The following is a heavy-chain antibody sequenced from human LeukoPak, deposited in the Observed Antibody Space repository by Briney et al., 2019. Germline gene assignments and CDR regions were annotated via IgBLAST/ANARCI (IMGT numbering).Heavy chain of an antibody. CDR1: GFTFSSYS. V-gene: IGHV3-21*01. CDR2: ITSSSKSV. D-gene: IGHD5-18*01. CDR3: GRGYTYSLTRGYHYGMDV. Sequence: GGSLRLSCAASGFTFSSYSMSWVRQAPGKGLEWVSSITSSSKSVYYAGSVRGRFTISRDNAKNSLYLQMNSLRAEDTAVYYCGRGYTYSLTRGYHYGMDVWGQGTTVTVSS. J-gene: IGHJ6*02.